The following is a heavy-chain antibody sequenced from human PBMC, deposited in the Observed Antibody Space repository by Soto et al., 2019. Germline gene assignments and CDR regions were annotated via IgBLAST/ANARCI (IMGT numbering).Heavy chain of an antibody. CDR3: ATLPAAVTDPLYYFDY. V-gene: IGHV1-18*01. D-gene: IGHD4-17*01. J-gene: IGHJ4*02. Sequence: ASVKVSCKTSGYTYRIYAITWVRQAPGQGLEWMGWISTYNHDTRYAQRFQGRLSMATDTSTSTAYMELSSLRSEDTAVYYCATLPAAVTDPLYYFDYWGQGTLVTV. CDR1: GYTYRIYA. CDR2: ISTYNHDT.